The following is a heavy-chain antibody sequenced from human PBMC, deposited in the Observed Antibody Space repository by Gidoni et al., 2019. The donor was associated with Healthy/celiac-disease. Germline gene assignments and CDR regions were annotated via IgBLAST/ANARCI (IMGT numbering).Heavy chain of an antibody. Sequence: EVQLVESGEGLVQPGGSLRLSCAASGFTFSSYAMNWVRQAPGKGLEYVSAISSNGGSTYYADSVKGRFTISRDNSKNTLYLQMGSLRAEDMAVYYCAREVNGSGHFDYWGQGTLVTVSS. CDR3: AREVNGSGHFDY. CDR1: GFTFSSYA. J-gene: IGHJ4*02. V-gene: IGHV3-64*02. D-gene: IGHD3-10*01. CDR2: ISSNGGST.